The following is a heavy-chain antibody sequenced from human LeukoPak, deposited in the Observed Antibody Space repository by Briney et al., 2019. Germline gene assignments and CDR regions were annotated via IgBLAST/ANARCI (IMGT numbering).Heavy chain of an antibody. Sequence: SETLSLTCTVSGGSISSGDYYWSWIRQPPGKGLEWIGYIYNSGSTYYNPSLKSRVSISVDTSKNQFSLKLSSVTAADTAVYYCARGGELEIVAHFDYWGQGTLVTVSS. V-gene: IGHV4-30-4*01. CDR3: ARGGELEIVAHFDY. CDR1: GGSISSGDYY. CDR2: IYNSGST. D-gene: IGHD5-12*01. J-gene: IGHJ4*02.